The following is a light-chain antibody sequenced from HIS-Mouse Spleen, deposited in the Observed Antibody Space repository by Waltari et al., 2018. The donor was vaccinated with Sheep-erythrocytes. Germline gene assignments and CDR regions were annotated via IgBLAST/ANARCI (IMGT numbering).Light chain of an antibody. V-gene: IGLV2-23*01. CDR3: CSYAGSSTPWV. J-gene: IGLJ3*02. Sequence: QSALTQPASVSGSLGQSITISCTGTSSDAGSSNPVTWYQQHPGKAPKLMIYEGSKRPSGVSNRFSGSKSGNTASLTISGLQAEDEADYYCCSYAGSSTPWVFGGGTKLTVL. CDR1: SSDAGSSNP. CDR2: EGS.